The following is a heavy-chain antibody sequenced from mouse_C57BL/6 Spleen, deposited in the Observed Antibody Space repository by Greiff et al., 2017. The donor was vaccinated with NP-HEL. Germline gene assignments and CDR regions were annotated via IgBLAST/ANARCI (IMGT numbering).Heavy chain of an antibody. CDR2: IDPSDSYT. CDR1: GYTFTSYW. D-gene: IGHD1-1*01. J-gene: IGHJ4*01. V-gene: IGHV1-50*01. Sequence: VQLQQPGAELVKPGASVKLSCKASGYTFTSYWMQWVKQRPGQGLEWIGEIDPSDSYTNYNQKFKGKATLTVDTSSSTAYMQLSSLTSEDSAVYYCARRGVVAPCAMDYWGQGTSVTVSS. CDR3: ARRGVVAPCAMDY.